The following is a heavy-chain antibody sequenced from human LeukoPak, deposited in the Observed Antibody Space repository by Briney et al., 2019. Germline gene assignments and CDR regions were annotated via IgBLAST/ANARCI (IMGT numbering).Heavy chain of an antibody. D-gene: IGHD2-21*01. J-gene: IGHJ3*02. CDR1: GGSISSYY. V-gene: IGHV4-59*08. Sequence: SSETLSLTCTVSGGSISSYYWSWIRQPPGKGLEWIGYIYYSGSTNYNSSLKSRVTISVDTSKNQFSLKLSSVTAADTAVYYCARHGDTKDDAFDIWGQGTMVTVSS. CDR2: IYYSGST. CDR3: ARHGDTKDDAFDI.